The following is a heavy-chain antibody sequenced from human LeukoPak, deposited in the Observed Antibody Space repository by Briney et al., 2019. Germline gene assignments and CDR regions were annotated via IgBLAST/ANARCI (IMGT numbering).Heavy chain of an antibody. Sequence: PGGSLRLSCAASGFTFSSYSMNWVRQAPGKGLEWVSSISSSSSYIYYADSVKGRFTISRDNAKNSLYLQMNSLRAEDTAVYYCARARSGSFRILIYYFDYWGQGTLVTVSS. CDR2: ISSSSSYI. CDR1: GFTFSSYS. D-gene: IGHD1-26*01. V-gene: IGHV3-21*01. CDR3: ARARSGSFRILIYYFDY. J-gene: IGHJ4*02.